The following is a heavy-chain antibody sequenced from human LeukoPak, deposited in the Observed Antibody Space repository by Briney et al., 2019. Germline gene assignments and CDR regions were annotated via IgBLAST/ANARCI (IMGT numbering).Heavy chain of an antibody. CDR3: AIDVLGVVDAFDI. CDR2: IHYSGST. CDR1: GGPISSGDYY. D-gene: IGHD2-2*01. V-gene: IGHV4-30-4*01. Sequence: SETLSLTCTVSGGPISSGDYYWSWIRQTPGKGLEGTGYIHYSGSTYYNPSLKSRITISADASKNQFSLKLSSVTAADTAVYYCAIDVLGVVDAFDIWGQGTMVTVSS. J-gene: IGHJ3*02.